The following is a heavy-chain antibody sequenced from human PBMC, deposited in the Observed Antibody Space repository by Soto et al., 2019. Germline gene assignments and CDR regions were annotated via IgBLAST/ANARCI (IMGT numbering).Heavy chain of an antibody. J-gene: IGHJ6*02. CDR2: INHSGST. Sequence: SETLSLTCAVYGGSFSGYYWSWILQPPGKWLEWIWEINHSGSTNYNPSIKTRVTISVDTSKNKLSLKLSSVTAADTAVYYCARGLTTVTYYYYAMDVWAQGTTVTVSS. D-gene: IGHD4-4*01. V-gene: IGHV4-34*01. CDR1: GGSFSGYY. CDR3: ARGLTTVTYYYYAMDV.